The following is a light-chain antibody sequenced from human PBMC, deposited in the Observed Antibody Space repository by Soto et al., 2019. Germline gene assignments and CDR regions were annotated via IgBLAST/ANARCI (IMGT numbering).Light chain of an antibody. Sequence: QSALTQPASVSGSPGQSITISCTGTRSDVGGFNYVSWYQQHPGKAPKLLMFDVYSRPSGISNRFSGSKSGNTASLTISGLHAEDEADYYGSSYTTSSSYVFGAGTKVTVL. V-gene: IGLV2-14*01. CDR2: DVY. J-gene: IGLJ1*01. CDR3: SSYTTSSSYV. CDR1: RSDVGGFNY.